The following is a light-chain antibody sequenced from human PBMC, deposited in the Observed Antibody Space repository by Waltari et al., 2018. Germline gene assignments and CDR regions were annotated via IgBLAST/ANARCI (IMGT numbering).Light chain of an antibody. CDR3: HHLHSYPT. CDR2: AAS. J-gene: IGKJ5*01. CDR1: QGISTY. Sequence: DIQLTQSPSFLSASVGDRVTITCRASQGISTYLAWYPQKHGKAPKVLIYAASSLQTGVPSRFRGSGSGTAFTLTISRLQPDDFATYYCHHLHSYPTFGQGTRLEIK. V-gene: IGKV1-9*01.